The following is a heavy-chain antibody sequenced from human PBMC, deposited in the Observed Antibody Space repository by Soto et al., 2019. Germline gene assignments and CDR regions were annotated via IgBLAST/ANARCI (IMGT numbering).Heavy chain of an antibody. D-gene: IGHD2-15*01. CDR2: ISSSGGNT. CDR3: ARSSREYTGYYYYDMAV. V-gene: IGHV3-23*01. Sequence: PGGSLRLSCAASGFTFSNYAMSWVRQAPGKELEWVSSISSSGGNTDYADSVKGRFTISRDNSKNTLYLQLNSLRAEDSAVYYCARSSREYTGYYYYDMAVCAQGSTVIVSS. J-gene: IGHJ6*02. CDR1: GFTFSNYA.